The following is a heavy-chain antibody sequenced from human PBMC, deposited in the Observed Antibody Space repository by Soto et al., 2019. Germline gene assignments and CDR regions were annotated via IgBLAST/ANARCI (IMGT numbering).Heavy chain of an antibody. CDR2: LWYEGTTK. V-gene: IGHV3-33*08. CDR1: GFTFNSYC. CDR3: ARGGRRDWLHFDY. D-gene: IGHD3-9*01. Sequence: QVQLVESGGGVVQPGTSLTLSCGTSGFTFNSYCMHWLRQAPGKGLEWVAVLWYEGTTKHYADSVKGRFAVSRDSSKNTLSLQLNSLRLDDSAVYYCARGGRRDWLHFDYWGQGVLVSVSS. J-gene: IGHJ4*02.